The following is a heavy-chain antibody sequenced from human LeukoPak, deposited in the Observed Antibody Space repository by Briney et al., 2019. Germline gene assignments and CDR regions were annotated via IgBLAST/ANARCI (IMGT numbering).Heavy chain of an antibody. CDR1: GFTFSSYW. V-gene: IGHV3-7*01. J-gene: IGHJ6*02. D-gene: IGHD6-19*01. CDR3: ARDQGKGRYIAVKDV. CDR2: IKQDGSEK. Sequence: GGSLRLSCAASGFTFSSYWMSWVRQAPGKGLEWVANIKQDGSEKYYVDSVKGRFTISRDNAKNSLYLQMNSLRAEDTAVYYCARDQGKGRYIAVKDVWGQGTTVTVSS.